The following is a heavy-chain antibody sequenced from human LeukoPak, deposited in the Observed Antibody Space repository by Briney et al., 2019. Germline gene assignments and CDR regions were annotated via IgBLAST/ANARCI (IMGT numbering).Heavy chain of an antibody. J-gene: IGHJ4*02. CDR1: GGTFSSYA. D-gene: IGHD3-10*01. Sequence: SVKVSCKASGGTFSSYAISWVRQAPGQGLEWMGGIIPIFGTTNYAQKFQGRVTITADESASTAYMELSSLRSEDTAVYYCAREHYYGSGSYSTYYFDYWGQGTLVTVSS. CDR3: AREHYYGSGSYSTYYFDY. V-gene: IGHV1-69*13. CDR2: IIPIFGTT.